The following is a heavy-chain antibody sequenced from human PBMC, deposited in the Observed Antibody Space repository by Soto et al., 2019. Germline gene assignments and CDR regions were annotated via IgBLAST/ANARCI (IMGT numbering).Heavy chain of an antibody. CDR2: INPSGGST. V-gene: IGHV1-46*01. CDR3: ARGASGGSGRVYFYY. J-gene: IGHJ4*02. CDR1: GYTFTSYY. Sequence: QVQLVQSGAEVKKPGASVKVSCKASGYTFTSYYMHWVRQAPGQGLEWMGIINPSGGSTSYAQKFQGRGTMTRDTSTSTVYMELSSLRSEDTAVYYCARGASGGSGRVYFYYWGQGTLVTVSS. D-gene: IGHD3-10*01.